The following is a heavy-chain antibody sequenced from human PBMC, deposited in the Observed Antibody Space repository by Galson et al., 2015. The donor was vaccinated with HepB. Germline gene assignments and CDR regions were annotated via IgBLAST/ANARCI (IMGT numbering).Heavy chain of an antibody. Sequence: SLRLSCAASGFTFSSYAMHWVRQAPGKGLEWVAVISYDGSDKYYADSVKGRFTISRDNSKSTLYLQMNSLRAEDTAVYYCARARERAGGEYFQHWGQGTLVTVSS. V-gene: IGHV3-30-3*01. J-gene: IGHJ1*01. D-gene: IGHD1-26*01. CDR2: ISYDGSDK. CDR1: GFTFSSYA. CDR3: ARARERAGGEYFQH.